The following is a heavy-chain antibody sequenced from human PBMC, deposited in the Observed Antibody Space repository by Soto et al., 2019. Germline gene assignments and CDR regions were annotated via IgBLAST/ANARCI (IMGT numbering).Heavy chain of an antibody. CDR2: ISGSGDNM. J-gene: IGHJ4*02. CDR3: AKGSNYAFSATQAALY. CDR1: GFTFTNYA. D-gene: IGHD4-4*01. Sequence: EVQLLESGGGLVQPGGSLRLSCAASGFTFTNYAMNWVRQAPGKGLEWVSAISGSGDNMHYADSVKGQFTISRDNSKNTLYLQVNSLRAEGTSVYYCAKGSNYAFSATQAALYWGQGTLVIDSS. V-gene: IGHV3-23*01.